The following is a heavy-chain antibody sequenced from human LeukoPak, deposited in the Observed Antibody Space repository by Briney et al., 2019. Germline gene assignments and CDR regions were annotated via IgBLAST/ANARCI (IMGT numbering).Heavy chain of an antibody. J-gene: IGHJ4*02. Sequence: GGSLRLSCEASAFTFSSYWMSWVRQAPGKGLEWVANMNEDGSEKNYVDSVKGRFTISRDNAQDSLYLQMNSLRAEDTAVYYCARDRGYSNFDYWGQGTLLTVSS. CDR3: ARDRGYSNFDY. V-gene: IGHV3-7*01. CDR2: MNEDGSEK. CDR1: AFTFSSYW. D-gene: IGHD4-11*01.